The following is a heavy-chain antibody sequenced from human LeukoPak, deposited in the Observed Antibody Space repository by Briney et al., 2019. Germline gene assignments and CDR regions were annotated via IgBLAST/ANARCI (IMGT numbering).Heavy chain of an antibody. V-gene: IGHV4-4*07. Sequence: SETLSLTCTVSGGSFRSYYWSWIRQPAGKGPEWIGRIYFSGSTNYNPSLKSRVTMSVDTSKNQFSLKLSSVTAADTAVYYCARDLSESVPLWGQGTLVTVSS. CDR1: GGSFRSYY. J-gene: IGHJ4*02. CDR3: ARDLSESVPL. CDR2: IYFSGST. D-gene: IGHD6-6*01.